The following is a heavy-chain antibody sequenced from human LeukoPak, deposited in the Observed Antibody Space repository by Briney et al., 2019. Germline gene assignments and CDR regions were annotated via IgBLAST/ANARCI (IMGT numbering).Heavy chain of an antibody. J-gene: IGHJ6*04. CDR1: GFTFSSYS. V-gene: IGHV3-48*04. CDR3: AELGITMIGGV. CDR2: ISSSGSTI. Sequence: GGSLRLSCAASGFTFSSYSMNWVRQAPGKGLEWVSYISSSGSTIYYADSVKGRFTISRDNAKNSLYLQMSSLRAEDTAVCYCAELGITMIGGVWGKGTTVTISS. D-gene: IGHD3-10*02.